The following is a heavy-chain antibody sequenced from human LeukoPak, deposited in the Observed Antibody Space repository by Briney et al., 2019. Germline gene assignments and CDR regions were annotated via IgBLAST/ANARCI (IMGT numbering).Heavy chain of an antibody. CDR1: GFTFSSYS. Sequence: KPGGSLRLSCAASGFTFSSYSMNWVRQAPGKRLERVSSISSSSSYIYYADSVKGRFTISRDNAKNSLYLQMNSLRAEDTAVYYCARVNMGAVLDYWGQGTLVTVSS. D-gene: IGHD1-26*01. CDR3: ARVNMGAVLDY. J-gene: IGHJ4*02. V-gene: IGHV3-21*01. CDR2: ISSSSSYI.